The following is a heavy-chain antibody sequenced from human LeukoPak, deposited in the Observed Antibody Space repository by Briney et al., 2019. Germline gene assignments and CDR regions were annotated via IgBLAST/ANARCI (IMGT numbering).Heavy chain of an antibody. Sequence: GASVKVSCKASGYTFTSYAMNWVRQAPGQGLEWMGWINTNTGNPTYAQGFTGRFVFSLDTSVSTAYLQISSLKAEDTAVYYCAKDQDTAMAGYYDYMDVWGKGTTVTVSS. CDR1: GYTFTSYA. CDR2: INTNTGNP. J-gene: IGHJ6*03. V-gene: IGHV7-4-1*02. CDR3: AKDQDTAMAGYYDYMDV. D-gene: IGHD5-18*01.